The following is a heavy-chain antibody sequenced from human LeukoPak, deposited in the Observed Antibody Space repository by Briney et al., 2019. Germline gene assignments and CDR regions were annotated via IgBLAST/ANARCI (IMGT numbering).Heavy chain of an antibody. Sequence: EASVKVSCKASGYTFTSYGISWVRQAPGQGLEWMGWISAYNGNTNYAQKLQGRVTMTTDTSTSTAYMELRSLRSDDTAVYYCAHRQSYCSSTSCGGGAFDIWGQGTMVTVSS. CDR2: ISAYNGNT. CDR1: GYTFTSYG. J-gene: IGHJ3*02. V-gene: IGHV1-18*01. D-gene: IGHD2-2*01. CDR3: AHRQSYCSSTSCGGGAFDI.